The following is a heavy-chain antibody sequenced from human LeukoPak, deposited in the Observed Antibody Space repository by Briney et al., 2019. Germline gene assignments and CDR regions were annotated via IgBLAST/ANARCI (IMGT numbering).Heavy chain of an antibody. CDR1: GGSVSSSSYY. D-gene: IGHD3-22*01. Sequence: PSETLSLTCTVSGGSVSSSSYYWGWIRQPPGTGLEWIGSIYYSGSTYYNPSLKSRVTISVDTSKNQFSLKLSSVTAAGTAVYYCARSYGGYYDSSGYIAFDIWGQGTMVTVSS. V-gene: IGHV4-39*07. CDR2: IYYSGST. J-gene: IGHJ3*02. CDR3: ARSYGGYYDSSGYIAFDI.